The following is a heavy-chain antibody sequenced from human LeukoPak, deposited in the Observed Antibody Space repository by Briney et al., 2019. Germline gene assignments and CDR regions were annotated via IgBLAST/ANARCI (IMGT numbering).Heavy chain of an antibody. J-gene: IGHJ6*04. CDR1: GFTFSSYA. V-gene: IGHV3-23*01. D-gene: IGHD3-9*01. CDR3: AKDQWVYDILTGMDL. Sequence: GGSLRLSCAASGFTFSSYARSWVRQAPGKGLEWVADISGSGGSKYYADSVRGGFTISRDNSKNTLYLQMTSLRAEDTPVYYCAKDQWVYDILTGMDLWGKGTTVTVSP. CDR2: ISGSGGSK.